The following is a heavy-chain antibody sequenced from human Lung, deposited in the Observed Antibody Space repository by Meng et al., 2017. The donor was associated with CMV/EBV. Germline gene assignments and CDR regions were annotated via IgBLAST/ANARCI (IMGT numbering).Heavy chain of an antibody. CDR3: ARNYEFWSGYLRDV. V-gene: IGHV3-11*01. J-gene: IGHJ6*02. D-gene: IGHD3-3*01. CDR2: ISSSGSSM. Sequence: GESXKISXAASTFSLSDYSMSWIRQAPGRGLEWLSYISSSGSSMYYADSVRGRFTISRDNAKRSLYLQMNGLRAEDTAVYYCARNYEFWSGYLRDVWGQGTXVTVSS. CDR1: TFSLSDYS.